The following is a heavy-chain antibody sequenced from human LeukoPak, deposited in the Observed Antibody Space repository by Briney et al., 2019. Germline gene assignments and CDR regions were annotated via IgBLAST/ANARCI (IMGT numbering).Heavy chain of an antibody. CDR2: IGSGSTTI. CDR1: GFTLNTYS. J-gene: IGHJ4*02. D-gene: IGHD1-26*01. V-gene: IGHV3-48*02. Sequence: GGSLRLSCAASGFTLNTYSMNWVRQAPGKGLEWVSFIGSGSTTIYYADSVKGRFTISRDNAKNSLYLQMNSLRDEDTAVYYCARDSGWAFDCWGQGTLVTVSS. CDR3: ARDSGWAFDC.